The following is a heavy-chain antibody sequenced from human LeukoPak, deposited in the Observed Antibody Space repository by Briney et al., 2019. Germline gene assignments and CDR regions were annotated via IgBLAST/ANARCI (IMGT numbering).Heavy chain of an antibody. D-gene: IGHD6-19*01. Sequence: ASVNVSCKASGYTFNHYGFSWVRQAPGQGLEWMGWISAYNGNTHSAQKFQGRVTMTTDTSTTTAYMELGGLRSDDTAVYYCARVLSSGWYLRSYYYYGMDVWGQGTTVTVSS. CDR2: ISAYNGNT. J-gene: IGHJ6*02. V-gene: IGHV1-18*01. CDR3: ARVLSSGWYLRSYYYYGMDV. CDR1: GYTFNHYG.